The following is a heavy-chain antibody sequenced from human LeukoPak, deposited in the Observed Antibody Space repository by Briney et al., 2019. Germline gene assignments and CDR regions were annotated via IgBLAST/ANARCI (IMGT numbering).Heavy chain of an antibody. CDR1: DGSISSSSYY. J-gene: IGHJ4*02. Sequence: PSETLSLTCTVSDGSISSSSYYWGWIRQPPGKGLEWIGSIYYSGSTYYNPSLKSRVTISVDTSKNQFSLKLSSVTAADTAVYYCASIAGGSGSYLSYWGQGTLVTVSS. CDR3: ASIAGGSGSYLSY. V-gene: IGHV4-39*01. D-gene: IGHD3-10*01. CDR2: IYYSGST.